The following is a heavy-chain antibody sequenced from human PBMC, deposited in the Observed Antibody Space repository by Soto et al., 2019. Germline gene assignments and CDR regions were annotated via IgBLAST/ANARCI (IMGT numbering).Heavy chain of an antibody. J-gene: IGHJ1*01. Sequence: SETLSLTCAVYGGSFSGYYWSWVRQPPGKGLEWIGEINHSGSTNYNPSLKSRVTISVDTSKNQFSLKLSSVTAADTAVYYCAREGYCSSTSCEHSKRMIEYFQHWGQGTLVTVSS. V-gene: IGHV4-34*01. CDR1: GGSFSGYY. D-gene: IGHD2-2*01. CDR3: AREGYCSSTSCEHSKRMIEYFQH. CDR2: INHSGST.